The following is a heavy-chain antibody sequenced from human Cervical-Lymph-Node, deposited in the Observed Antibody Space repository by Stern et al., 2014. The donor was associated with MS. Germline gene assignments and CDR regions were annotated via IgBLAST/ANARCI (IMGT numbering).Heavy chain of an antibody. CDR3: SPSFQGQVTISADKSITTAYLQWSSLRASDTAMYYCARHVQGFDY. D-gene: IGHD3-22*01. V-gene: IGHV5-51*03. CDR2: IYPYDSDT. J-gene: IGHJ4*02. CDR1: GYSFTIYY. Sequence: VQLGQSGAEVKKPGESLKISCKLSGYSFTIYYIAWVRQMPGKGLEWMGVIYPYDSDTTYSTSLQGQVTLSADKSITTAYLEWMGVIYPYDSDTTYSPSFQGQVTISADKSITTAYLQWSSLRASDTAMYYCARHVQGFDYWGQGTLVTVSS.